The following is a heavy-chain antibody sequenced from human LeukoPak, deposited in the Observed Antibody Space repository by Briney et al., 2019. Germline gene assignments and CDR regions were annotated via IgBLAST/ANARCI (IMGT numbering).Heavy chain of an antibody. CDR1: GFTFSNAW. J-gene: IGHJ6*03. V-gene: IGHV3-15*01. D-gene: IGHD5-24*01. CDR2: IKSKTDGGTT. CDR3: TTDLQWLDYYYYYMDV. Sequence: GGSLRLSCAASGFTFSNAWMSWVRQAPGKGLEWVGRIKSKTDGGTTDYAAPVKGRFTISRDDSKNTLYLQMNSLKTEDTAVYYCTTDLQWLDYYYYYMDVWGKGTTVTISS.